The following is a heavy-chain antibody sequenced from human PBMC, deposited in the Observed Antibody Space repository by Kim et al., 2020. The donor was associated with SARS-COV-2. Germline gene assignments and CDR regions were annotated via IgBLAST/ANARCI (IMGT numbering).Heavy chain of an antibody. Sequence: GGSLRLSCAASGFTFSNYAMSWVRQAPGKGLEWVSGISGSGGTTYYADSVKGRFTISRDNSKNTLYLQMNSLRAEDTALYYCAKDKGAADTEGVVFSLGFYWGQGTLVTVSS. CDR2: ISGSGGTT. V-gene: IGHV3-23*01. CDR3: AKDKGAADTEGVVFSLGFY. D-gene: IGHD6-13*01. CDR1: GFTFSNYA. J-gene: IGHJ4*02.